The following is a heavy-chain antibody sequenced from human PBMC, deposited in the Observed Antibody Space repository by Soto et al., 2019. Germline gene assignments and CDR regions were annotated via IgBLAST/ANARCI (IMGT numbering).Heavy chain of an antibody. J-gene: IGHJ3*02. Sequence: SETLSLTCTVSGGSISSDGYYWSWIRQHQGKGLEWIGYIYYSGSTYYNPSLKSRVTISVDTSKNQFSLKLSSVTAADTAVYYCARDSGINMKVGKGAFDIWGQGTPVTFSS. D-gene: IGHD3-22*01. CDR2: IYYSGST. CDR1: GGSISSDGYY. V-gene: IGHV4-31*03. CDR3: ARDSGINMKVGKGAFDI.